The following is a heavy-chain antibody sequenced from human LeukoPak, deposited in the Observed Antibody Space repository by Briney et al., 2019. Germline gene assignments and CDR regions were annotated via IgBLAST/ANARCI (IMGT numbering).Heavy chain of an antibody. D-gene: IGHD3-10*01. CDR2: INHSGST. V-gene: IGHV4-34*01. CDR1: GGSFSGYY. CDR3: ARRVRGVRYYYYYMDV. Sequence: KPSETLSLTCAVYGGSFSGYYWSWIRQPPGKGLEWIGEINHSGSTNYNPSLKSRVTISVDTSKNQFSLKLSSVTAADTAVYYCARRVRGVRYYYYYMDVWGKGTTVTVSS. J-gene: IGHJ6*03.